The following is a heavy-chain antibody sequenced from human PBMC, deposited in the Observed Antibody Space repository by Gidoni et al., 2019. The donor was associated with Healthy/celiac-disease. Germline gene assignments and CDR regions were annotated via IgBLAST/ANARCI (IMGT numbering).Heavy chain of an antibody. CDR2: ISYDGSNK. Sequence: QVQLVESGGGVVQPGRSLRLSCAASGFTFSSYGMHWVRQAPGKGLERVAVISYDGSNKYYADSVKGRFTISRDNSKNTLYLQMNSLRAEDTAVYYCAKDLSGGGFDYWGQGTLVTVSS. J-gene: IGHJ4*02. D-gene: IGHD2-15*01. CDR1: GFTFSSYG. V-gene: IGHV3-30*18. CDR3: AKDLSGGGFDY.